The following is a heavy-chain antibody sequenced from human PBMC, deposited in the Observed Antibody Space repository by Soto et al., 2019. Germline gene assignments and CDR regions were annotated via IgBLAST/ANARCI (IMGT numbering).Heavy chain of an antibody. J-gene: IGHJ4*02. V-gene: IGHV3-23*01. D-gene: IGHD1-26*01. CDR2: LSGFGSSA. Sequence: TGGSLRLSCVASGFTFSSFAMSWVRQAPGKGLEWVSGLSGFGSSAYYADSVKGRFTISRDNSKRTVYLQMNSLTVDDTAVYYCPKDRQDSGADEAGMVPFAHWGQAALVAVFS. CDR1: GFTFSSFA. CDR3: PKDRQDSGADEAGMVPFAH.